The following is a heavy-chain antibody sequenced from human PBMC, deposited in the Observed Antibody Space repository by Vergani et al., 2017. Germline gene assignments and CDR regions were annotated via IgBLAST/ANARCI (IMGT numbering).Heavy chain of an antibody. CDR2: IYYSGRT. CDR3: ARDSAVGGTFDA. CDR1: GGSIRGVSYY. V-gene: IGHV4-61*02. J-gene: IGHJ4*02. Sequence: QVQLQESGPGLVKPSQSLSLTCTVSGGSIRGVSYYLRWVRQPAGKGLEWIGRIYYSGRTDYNPSLESRVTISVDTSKNTFSLKLNSVTAADTAIYYCARDSAVGGTFDAWGQGTLVSVSS. D-gene: IGHD3-16*01.